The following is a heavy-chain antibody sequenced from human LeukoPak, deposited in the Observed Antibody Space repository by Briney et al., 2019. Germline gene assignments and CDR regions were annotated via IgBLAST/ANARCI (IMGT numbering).Heavy chain of an antibody. CDR2: IRYDGSNK. V-gene: IGHV3-30*02. Sequence: GGSLRLSCAASEFTFSSYGMHWVRQAPGKGLEWVAFIRYDGSNKYYADSVKGRFTISRDNSKNTLYLQMNSLRAEDMAVYYCAKDGEAVAGHIDYWGQGTLVTVSS. D-gene: IGHD6-19*01. CDR3: AKDGEAVAGHIDY. CDR1: EFTFSSYG. J-gene: IGHJ4*02.